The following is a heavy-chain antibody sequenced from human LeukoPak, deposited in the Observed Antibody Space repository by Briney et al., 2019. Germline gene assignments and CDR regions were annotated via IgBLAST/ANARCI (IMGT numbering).Heavy chain of an antibody. V-gene: IGHV4-59*08. D-gene: IGHD2-8*02. CDR3: ARPSRPGRGWDAFDI. CDR1: GGPISSDY. J-gene: IGHJ3*02. Sequence: SETLSLTCTVSGGPISSDYWSWIRQPPGKELEWIGHIYYSGNTNYNPSLRSRVTISVDTSKNQFSLNLTSVTAADTAVYYCARPSRPGRGWDAFDIWGQGTMVTVSS. CDR2: IYYSGNT.